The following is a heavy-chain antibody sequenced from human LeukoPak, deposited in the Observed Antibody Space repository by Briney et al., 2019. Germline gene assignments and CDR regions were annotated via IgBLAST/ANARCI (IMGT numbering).Heavy chain of an antibody. D-gene: IGHD3-10*01. CDR1: GITFSSYG. V-gene: IGHV3-21*04. Sequence: PGGSLRLSCAASGITFSSYGMHWVRQAPGKGLEWVSSISSSSSYIYYADSVKGRFTISRDISKNTLYLQMNSLRAEDTAVYYCARVLSGRGSLYDYYYYMDVWGKGTTVTISS. CDR2: ISSSSSYI. J-gene: IGHJ6*03. CDR3: ARVLSGRGSLYDYYYYMDV.